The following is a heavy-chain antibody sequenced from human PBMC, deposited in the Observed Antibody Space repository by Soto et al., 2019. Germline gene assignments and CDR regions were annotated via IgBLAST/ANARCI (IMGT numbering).Heavy chain of an antibody. CDR3: ERSRAILGAPHVYD. CDR1: GGSISSGGYY. CDR2: IYYSGST. Sequence: SETLSLTCTVSGGSISSGGYYWSWIRQHPGKGLEWIGYIYYSGSTYYNPSLKSRVTISVDTSKNQFSLKLSSVTAADTAVYNCERSRAILGAPHVYDCGQGTRVT. D-gene: IGHD3-3*01. V-gene: IGHV4-31*03. J-gene: IGHJ4*02.